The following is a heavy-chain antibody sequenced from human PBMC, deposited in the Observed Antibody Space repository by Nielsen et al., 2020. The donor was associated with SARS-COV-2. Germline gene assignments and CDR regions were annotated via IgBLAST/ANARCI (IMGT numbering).Heavy chain of an antibody. V-gene: IGHV3-7*01. CDR2: IKQDGSEK. J-gene: IGHJ4*02. D-gene: IGHD6-13*01. Sequence: VGQAAGKGLEWVANIKQDGSEKYYVDSVKGRFTISRDNAKNSLYLQMNSLRAGDTAVYYCARVRSSSWYFDYWGQGTLVTVSS. CDR3: ARVRSSSWYFDY.